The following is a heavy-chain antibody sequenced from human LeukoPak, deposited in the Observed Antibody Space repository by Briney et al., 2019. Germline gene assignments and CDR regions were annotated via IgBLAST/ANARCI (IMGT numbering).Heavy chain of an antibody. CDR3: VKDRCDRATCPEV. D-gene: IGHD2-21*01. J-gene: IGHJ4*02. V-gene: IGHV3-23*01. CDR1: GFTVSNNY. Sequence: GGSLRLSGAASGFTVSNNYMSWVRQAPGEGLQWVSGISNSGDSTYYLDSVKGRFTISRDNSKNTLHLQMSSLRAEDTALYYCVKDRCDRATCPEVWGQGTLVTVSS. CDR2: ISNSGDST.